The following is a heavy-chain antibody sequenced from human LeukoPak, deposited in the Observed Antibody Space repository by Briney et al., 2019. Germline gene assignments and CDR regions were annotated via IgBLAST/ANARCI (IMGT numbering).Heavy chain of an antibody. Sequence: PSETLSLTCTVSGGSISSYYWTWIRQPPGKGLEWIGYIYYSGSTNYNPSLKSRVTISVDTSKNQFSLKLSSVTAADMAVYYCARSIGPGRFDYWGQGTLLTISS. CDR1: GGSISSYY. D-gene: IGHD3/OR15-3a*01. CDR2: IYYSGST. CDR3: ARSIGPGRFDY. V-gene: IGHV4-59*08. J-gene: IGHJ4*02.